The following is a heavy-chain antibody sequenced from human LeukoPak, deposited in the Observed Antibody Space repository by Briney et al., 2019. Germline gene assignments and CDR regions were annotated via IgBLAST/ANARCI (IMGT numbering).Heavy chain of an antibody. D-gene: IGHD2-2*01. CDR1: GFTFSSYS. V-gene: IGHV3-48*01. CDR3: ARDLLDSTSSAGDAFDI. J-gene: IGHJ3*02. CDR2: ISSSSSTI. Sequence: PGGSLRLSCAASGFTFSSYSMNWVRQAPGKGLEWVSYISSSSSTIYYADSVKGRFTISRDNAKNSLYLQMNSLRAEDTAVYYCARDLLDSTSSAGDAFDIWGQGTMVTVSS.